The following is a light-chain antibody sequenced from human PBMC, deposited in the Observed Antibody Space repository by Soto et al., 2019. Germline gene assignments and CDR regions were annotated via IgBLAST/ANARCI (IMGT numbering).Light chain of an antibody. CDR1: QSVSSY. CDR3: QQRSNWPELT. J-gene: IGKJ4*01. Sequence: EIVLTHAPRTLSLSPGKRATPSCRASQSVSSYLAWYQQKPGQAPRLLIYDASNRATGIPARFSGSGSGTDFTFTISSLEPEDFAVYYCQQRSNWPELTFGGGTKVDIK. V-gene: IGKV3-11*01. CDR2: DAS.